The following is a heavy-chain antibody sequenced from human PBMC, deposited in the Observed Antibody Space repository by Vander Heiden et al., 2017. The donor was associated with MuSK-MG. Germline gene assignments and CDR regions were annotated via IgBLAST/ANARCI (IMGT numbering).Heavy chain of an antibody. D-gene: IGHD3-9*01. Sequence: QVQLVQSGAEVKKPGSSVKVSCKASGGTFSSYAISWVRQAPGQGLEWMGGIIPIFGTANYAKKFQGRGTITADKSTSTAYRELSSLRSEDTAVYYCAAEPTYDDSGTGYYFFDDWGQGTLVTVSS. CDR1: GGTFSSYA. J-gene: IGHJ4*02. CDR3: AAEPTYDDSGTGYYFFDD. V-gene: IGHV1-69*06. CDR2: IIPIFGTA.